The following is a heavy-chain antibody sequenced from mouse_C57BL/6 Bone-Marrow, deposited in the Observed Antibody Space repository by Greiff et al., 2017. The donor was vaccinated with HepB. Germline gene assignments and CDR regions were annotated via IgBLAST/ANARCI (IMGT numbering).Heavy chain of an antibody. CDR1: GYTFTSYG. D-gene: IGHD1-1*01. V-gene: IGHV1-81*01. J-gene: IGHJ3*01. CDR2: IYPRSGNT. CDR3: ARWGYYYGSSYSWFAY. Sequence: QVQLQQSGAELARPGASVKLSCKASGYTFTSYGISWVKQRTGQGLEWIGEIYPRSGNTYYNEKFKGKATLTADKSSSTAYMELRSLTSEDSAVFFCARWGYYYGSSYSWFAYWGQGTLVTVSA.